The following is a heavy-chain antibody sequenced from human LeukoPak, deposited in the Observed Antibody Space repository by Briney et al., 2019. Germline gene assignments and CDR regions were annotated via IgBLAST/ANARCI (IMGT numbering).Heavy chain of an antibody. V-gene: IGHV1-69*05. D-gene: IGHD3-22*01. Sequence: SVKVSCKASGGTFSSYAISWVRQAPGQGLEWMGGIIPIFGTANYAQKFQGRVTITTDESTSTAYMELSSLRSEDTAVYYCARDYYDSSGYYYYWYFDLWGRGTLVTVSS. J-gene: IGHJ2*01. CDR3: ARDYYDSSGYYYYWYFDL. CDR1: GGTFSSYA. CDR2: IIPIFGTA.